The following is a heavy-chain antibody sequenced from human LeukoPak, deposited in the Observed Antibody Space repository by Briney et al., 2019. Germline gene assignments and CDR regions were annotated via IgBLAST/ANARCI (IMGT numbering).Heavy chain of an antibody. J-gene: IGHJ6*02. CDR3: AKSVYSSSWYFYFGMDV. D-gene: IGHD6-13*01. V-gene: IGHV3-23*01. Sequence: PGGSLRLSCAASGFTFSSYAMSWVRQAPGKVLEWVSAISGSGGSTYYADSVKGRFTISRDNSKNTLYLQMNSLRAEDTAVYYCAKSVYSSSWYFYFGMDVWGQGTTVTVSS. CDR2: ISGSGGST. CDR1: GFTFSSYA.